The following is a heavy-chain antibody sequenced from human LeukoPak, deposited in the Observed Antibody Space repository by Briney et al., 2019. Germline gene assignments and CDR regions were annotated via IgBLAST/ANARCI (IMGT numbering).Heavy chain of an antibody. CDR3: ARAGDYYYFDY. Sequence: GGSLRLSCAASGFTFSDYYMSWIRQAPGKGLEWVSYISSSSSYTNYADSVKGRFTISRDNAKNSLYLQMNSLRAEDTAVYYCARAGDYYYFDYWGQGTLVTVSS. V-gene: IGHV3-11*06. D-gene: IGHD4-17*01. J-gene: IGHJ4*02. CDR2: ISSSSSYT. CDR1: GFTFSDYY.